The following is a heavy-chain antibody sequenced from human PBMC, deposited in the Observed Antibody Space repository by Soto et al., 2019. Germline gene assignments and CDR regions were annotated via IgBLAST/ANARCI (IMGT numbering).Heavy chain of an antibody. J-gene: IGHJ4*02. CDR3: ARHGSWYSSGWTYFDY. D-gene: IGHD6-19*01. CDR2: IYYSGST. CDR1: GGSISSYY. V-gene: IGHV4-59*08. Sequence: SETLSLTCTVSGGSISSYYWSWIRQPPGKGLEWIGYIYYSGSTNYNPSLKSRVTISVDTSKNQFSLKLSSVTAADTAVYYCARHGSWYSSGWTYFDYWGQGTLVSVSS.